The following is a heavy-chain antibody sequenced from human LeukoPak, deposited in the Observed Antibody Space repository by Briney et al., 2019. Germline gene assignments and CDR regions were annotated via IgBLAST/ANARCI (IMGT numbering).Heavy chain of an antibody. J-gene: IGHJ6*02. CDR2: IYYSGST. D-gene: IGHD4-17*01. Sequence: SETLSLTCTVSGGSISSYYWSWIRQPPGKGLEWIWYIYYSGSTNYNPSLNSRVTISVDTSKNHFSLKLSSVTAADTAVYCCASANYGDTPRQNRYYYFGMDVWGQGTTVTVSS. V-gene: IGHV4-59*01. CDR3: ASANYGDTPRQNRYYYFGMDV. CDR1: GGSISSYY.